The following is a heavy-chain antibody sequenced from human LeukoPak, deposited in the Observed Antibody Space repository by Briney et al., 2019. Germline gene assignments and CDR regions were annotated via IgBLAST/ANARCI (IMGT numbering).Heavy chain of an antibody. J-gene: IGHJ4*02. CDR3: ARAGGYCSSTSCLLFDY. V-gene: IGHV1-46*01. CDR2: INPSGGST. CDR1: GYTFTSYY. D-gene: IGHD2-2*01. Sequence: ASVKVSCKASGYTFTSYYMHWVRQAPGQGLEWMGIINPSGGSTSYAQKFQGRVTMTRDTSTSTVYMELSSLGSEDTAVYYCARAGGYCSSTSCLLFDYWGQGTLVTVSS.